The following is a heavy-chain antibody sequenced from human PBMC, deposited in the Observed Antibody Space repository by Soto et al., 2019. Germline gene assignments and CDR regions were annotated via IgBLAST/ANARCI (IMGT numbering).Heavy chain of an antibody. CDR2: ISPKSGGT. J-gene: IGHJ4*02. V-gene: IGHV1-2*02. CDR1: GYTFTGYY. D-gene: IGHD3-9*01. CDR3: ARPPGYVSDWYYFDL. Sequence: SVKVSCKASGYTFTGYYMHWVRQAPGQGFEWMGRISPKSGGTNYAQKFQGRVTMTWDTSLNTAYMELSSLMFEDTAVYYCARPPGYVSDWYYFDLWGQGTLVTVSS.